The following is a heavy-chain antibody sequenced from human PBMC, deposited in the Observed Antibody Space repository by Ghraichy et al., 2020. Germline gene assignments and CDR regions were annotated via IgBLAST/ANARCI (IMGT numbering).Heavy chain of an antibody. CDR1: GGLISGYY. Sequence: SETLSLTCSVSGGLISGYYWSWLRQPPGKGLEWIGYIYNNENTNYNPSLKSRVTMSVDTSKKQFSLKLRSVTAADTAVYFCARRRYSYDFYFDYWSQGTLVTVSS. J-gene: IGHJ4*02. CDR2: IYNNENT. D-gene: IGHD5-18*01. CDR3: ARRRYSYDFYFDY. V-gene: IGHV4-59*12.